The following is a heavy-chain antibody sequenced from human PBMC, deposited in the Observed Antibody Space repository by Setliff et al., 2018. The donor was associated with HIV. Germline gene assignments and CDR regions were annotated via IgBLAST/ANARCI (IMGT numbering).Heavy chain of an antibody. Sequence: GGSLRLSCAASGFSVSSNYMNWVRQAPGKGLEWVSYISSSGGTIYYADSVKGRFTISRDNAKNSLYLQMNSLRAEDTAVYYCARDSSSWYEFYFDCWGQGTLVTVSS. D-gene: IGHD6-13*01. J-gene: IGHJ4*02. CDR3: ARDSSSWYEFYFDC. V-gene: IGHV3-48*03. CDR2: ISSSGGTI. CDR1: GFSVSSNY.